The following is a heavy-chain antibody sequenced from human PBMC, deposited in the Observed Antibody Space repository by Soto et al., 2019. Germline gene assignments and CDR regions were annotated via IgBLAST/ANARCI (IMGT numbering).Heavy chain of an antibody. CDR1: GFSFSNAW. CDR3: TTDRLYDDPGAFDI. J-gene: IGHJ3*02. D-gene: IGHD2-8*01. CDR2: IKSKTDGGTT. Sequence: PGGSLRLSCAASGFSFSNAWMSWVRQAPGKGLEWVGRIKSKTDGGTTDYAAPVKGRFTISRDDSKNTLYLQMNSLKTEDTAVYYCTTDRLYDDPGAFDIWGQGTMVTV. V-gene: IGHV3-15*01.